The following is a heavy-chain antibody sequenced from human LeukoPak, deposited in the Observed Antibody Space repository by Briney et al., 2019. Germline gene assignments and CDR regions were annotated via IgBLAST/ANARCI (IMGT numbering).Heavy chain of an antibody. Sequence: PGGSLRLSCAASGFTFDDYAMHWVRQAPGKGLEWVSGISWNSGSIGYADSVKGRFTISRDNAKNSLYLQMNSLRAEDTALYYCAKDIGRSSSWYRFDYWGQGTLVTVSS. CDR3: AKDIGRSSSWYRFDY. J-gene: IGHJ4*02. D-gene: IGHD6-13*01. V-gene: IGHV3-9*01. CDR2: ISWNSGSI. CDR1: GFTFDDYA.